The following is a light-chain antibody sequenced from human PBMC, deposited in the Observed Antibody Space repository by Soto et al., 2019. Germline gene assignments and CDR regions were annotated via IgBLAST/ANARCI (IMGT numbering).Light chain of an antibody. V-gene: IGLV1-51*01. Sequence: QSVLTQPSSVSAAPGQNVTISCSGSSSNIGKNYVSWYQHLPGTAPKLLIYDNTQRPSGISDRFSGSKSGTTATLAITGLQTGDEADYYCGTWDSGLSVLTASCVFGTGTKVTVL. CDR2: DNT. CDR1: SSNIGKNY. J-gene: IGLJ1*01. CDR3: GTWDSGLSVLTASCV.